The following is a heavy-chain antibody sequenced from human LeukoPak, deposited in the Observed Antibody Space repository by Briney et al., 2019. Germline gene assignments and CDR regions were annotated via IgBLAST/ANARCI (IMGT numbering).Heavy chain of an antibody. CDR1: GLIFVSSG. CDR2: IQYDGSDK. D-gene: IGHD6-6*01. J-gene: IGHJ4*02. Sequence: GGSLRLSCVASGLIFVSSGMHWVRQAPGKGLEWVAFIQYDGSDKYYADSVKGRFTISRDNSKNTLYLQMNSLRPEDTAVYSCANDYISSSYFEYWGQGTPVTVSS. V-gene: IGHV3-30*02. CDR3: ANDYISSSYFEY.